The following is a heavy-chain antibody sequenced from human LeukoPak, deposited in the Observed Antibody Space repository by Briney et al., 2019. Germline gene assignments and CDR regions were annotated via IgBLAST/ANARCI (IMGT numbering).Heavy chain of an antibody. J-gene: IGHJ4*02. CDR1: GFTFSSYA. Sequence: GGSLRLSCAASGFTFSSYAMSWVRHAPGKGLEWVSAISGSGGSTYYAGSVKGRFTISRDNSKNTLYLQMNSLRAEDTAVYYCAKEGKDGYNYFSYFDYWGQGTLVTVSS. CDR3: AKEGKDGYNYFSYFDY. D-gene: IGHD5-24*01. V-gene: IGHV3-23*01. CDR2: ISGSGGST.